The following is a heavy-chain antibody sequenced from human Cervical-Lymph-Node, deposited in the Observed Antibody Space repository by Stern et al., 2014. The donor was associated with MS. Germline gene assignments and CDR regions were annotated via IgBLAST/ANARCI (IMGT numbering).Heavy chain of an antibody. CDR3: AKDRGSGWSLDY. D-gene: IGHD6-19*01. CDR2: ISHDGSKK. CDR1: GFTFSTYG. J-gene: IGHJ4*02. V-gene: IGHV3-30*18. Sequence: QVQLVQSGGGVVQPGRSLRLSCAGSGFTFSTYGIHWVRQAPGKGLGWVALISHDGSKKSYVDSVKGRLTISRDNSKNTVYVHMNSLRDEDTAVYYCAKDRGSGWSLDYWGQGTLVIVSS.